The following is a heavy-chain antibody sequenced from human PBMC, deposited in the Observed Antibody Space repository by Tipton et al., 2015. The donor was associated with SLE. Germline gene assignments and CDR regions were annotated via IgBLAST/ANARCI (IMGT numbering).Heavy chain of an antibody. V-gene: IGHV4-59*10. CDR1: GGSFTGYY. J-gene: IGHJ6*02. Sequence: TLSLTCAVYGGSFTGYYWSWIRQPAGKGLEWIGRIYTSGSTNYNPSLKSRVTISVDTSKNQFSLKLNSVTAADTAVYYCTRGIALDVWGQGTAVTVSS. CDR3: TRGIALDV. CDR2: IYTSGST.